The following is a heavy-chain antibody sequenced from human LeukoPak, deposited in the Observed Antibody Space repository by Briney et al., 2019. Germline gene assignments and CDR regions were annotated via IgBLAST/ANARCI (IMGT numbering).Heavy chain of an antibody. D-gene: IGHD1-14*01. CDR1: GDSISSHNY. J-gene: IGHJ3*01. V-gene: IGHV4-38-2*01. CDR2: IYHSGST. CDR3: ATNLTRKAFDV. Sequence: SETLSLTCSVSGDSISSHNYWAWIRQPPGKGLEWIGTIYHSGSTYYNPSLKSRVTLSVDTSKNEFSLSLKSVTAADTAMYYCATNLTRKAFDVWGHGTMVIVSA.